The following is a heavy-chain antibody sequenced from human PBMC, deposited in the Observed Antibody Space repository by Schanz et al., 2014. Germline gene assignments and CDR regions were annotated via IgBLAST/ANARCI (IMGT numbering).Heavy chain of an antibody. J-gene: IGHJ5*02. CDR2: ICSRRTV. D-gene: IGHD2-15*01. CDR1: GFTFSDYC. CDR3: ARDNGGLIPLDP. Sequence: VQLVESGGGLVQPGGSLRLSCAASGFTFSDYCMVGIRQAPGRGLEWVSYICSRRTVKYAVAVKGRLAISRDNATTSPSLQMNSLRTEDTTMYYCARDNGGLIPLDPWGQGALVAVSS. V-gene: IGHV3-11*04.